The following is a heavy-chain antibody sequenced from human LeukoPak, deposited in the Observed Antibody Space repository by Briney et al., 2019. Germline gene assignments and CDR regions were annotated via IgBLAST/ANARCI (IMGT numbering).Heavy chain of an antibody. CDR3: ARFSTFNCSSTSCQLDY. Sequence: PSETLSLTCAGYGGSFSGYYWSWIRQPPGKGLEWIGEINHSGSTNYNPSLKSRVTISVDTSKNQFSLELSSVTAADTAVYYCARFSTFNCSSTSCQLDYWGQGTLVTVSS. CDR1: GGSFSGYY. V-gene: IGHV4-34*01. D-gene: IGHD2-2*01. J-gene: IGHJ4*02. CDR2: INHSGST.